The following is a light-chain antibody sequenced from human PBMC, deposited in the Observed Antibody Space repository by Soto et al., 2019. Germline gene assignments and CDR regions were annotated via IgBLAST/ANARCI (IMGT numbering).Light chain of an antibody. CDR3: GTWDSSLSAGRGV. CDR2: DNS. CDR1: SSNIGNNY. Sequence: QSVLTQPPSVSAAPGQKVTISCSGSSSNIGNNYVSWYQQLPGTAPKLLIYDNSKRPSGIPDRFSGSKSGTSATLGITGLQTGDEADYYCGTWDSSLSAGRGVFGTGTKVTVL. V-gene: IGLV1-51*01. J-gene: IGLJ1*01.